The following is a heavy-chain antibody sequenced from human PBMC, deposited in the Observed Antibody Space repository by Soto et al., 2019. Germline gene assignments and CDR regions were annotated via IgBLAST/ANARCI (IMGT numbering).Heavy chain of an antibody. CDR3: ARRFSSSWSDAFDI. J-gene: IGHJ3*02. CDR2: IDPSDSYT. D-gene: IGHD6-13*01. V-gene: IGHV5-10-1*01. CDR1: GYSFTSYW. Sequence: PGESLKISCQGSGYSFTSYWISWVRQMPGKGLEWMGRIDPSDSYTNYSPSFQGHVTISADKSISTAYLQWSSLKASDTAMYYCARRFSSSWSDAFDIWGQGTMVTVSS.